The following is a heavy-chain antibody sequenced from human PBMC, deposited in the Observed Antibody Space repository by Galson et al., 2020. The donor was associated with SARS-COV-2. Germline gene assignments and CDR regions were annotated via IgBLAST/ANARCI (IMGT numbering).Heavy chain of an antibody. CDR2: IYSGGST. CDR1: GFTVSSNY. J-gene: IGHJ4*02. V-gene: IGHV3-66*01. D-gene: IGHD2-2*01. CDR3: AREWGYCSSTSCYAGGFFDY. Sequence: GESLKISCAASGFTVSSNYMSWVRQAPGKGLEWVSVIYSGGSTYYADSVKGRFTISRDNSKNTLYLQMNSLRAEDTAVYYCAREWGYCSSTSCYAGGFFDYWGQGTLVTVSS.